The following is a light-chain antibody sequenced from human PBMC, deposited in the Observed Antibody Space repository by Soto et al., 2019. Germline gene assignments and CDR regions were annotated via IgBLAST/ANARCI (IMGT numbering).Light chain of an antibody. V-gene: IGKV3-15*01. CDR2: GAS. CDR1: QSVSSS. J-gene: IGKJ2*01. Sequence: EIVMTQSPATLSVSPGERVTLSCRASQSVSSSLAWFQQKPGQAPRLLIYGASTRATDIPARFSGSGSGTEFTLTISSLQSEDFAVYYCQQYNNWPPENTFGQGTKLDI. CDR3: QQYNNWPPENT.